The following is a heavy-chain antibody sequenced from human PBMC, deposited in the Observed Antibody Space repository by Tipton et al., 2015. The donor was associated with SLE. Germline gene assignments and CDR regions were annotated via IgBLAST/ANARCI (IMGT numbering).Heavy chain of an antibody. CDR2: IRYDGSNK. Sequence: GSLRLSCAASGFTFSSYGMHWVRQAPGKGLEWVAFIRYDGSNKYYADSVKGRFTISRDNSKNTLYLQMNSLRAEDTAVYYCARPDSSGTITADYFQHWGQGTLVTVSS. J-gene: IGHJ1*01. V-gene: IGHV3-30*02. CDR3: ARPDSSGTITADYFQH. D-gene: IGHD3-22*01. CDR1: GFTFSSYG.